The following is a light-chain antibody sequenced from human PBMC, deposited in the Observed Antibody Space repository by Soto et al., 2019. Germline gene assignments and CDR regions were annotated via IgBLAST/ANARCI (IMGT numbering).Light chain of an antibody. CDR3: QHYNTYSGT. CDR2: RAS. CDR1: QSINTW. V-gene: IGKV1-5*03. Sequence: DIQMTQSPSTLSASAGDRVTITCRASQSINTWLAWYQQKPGKAPKLLIYRASTLESGVPSRFSGGGSGTEFTLTISSLQPDVFSTYYCQHYNTYSGTFGPGTKVDI. J-gene: IGKJ3*01.